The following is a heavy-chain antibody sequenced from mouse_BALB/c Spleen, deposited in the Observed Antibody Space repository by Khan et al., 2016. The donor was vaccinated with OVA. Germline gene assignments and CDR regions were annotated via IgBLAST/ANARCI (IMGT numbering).Heavy chain of an antibody. CDR2: INPSNGYT. Sequence: QVRLQQSGAELARPGASVKMSCKASGYTFTTYTMHWVKQRPGQGLEWIGYINPSNGYTNYNQKFKDKSTLTADKSSSTAYMQLSSLTSDYSAVYYCAREGAYYRSDGWFSYWDQGTLVTVSA. D-gene: IGHD2-14*01. CDR3: AREGAYYRSDGWFSY. V-gene: IGHV1-4*01. J-gene: IGHJ3*01. CDR1: GYTFTTYT.